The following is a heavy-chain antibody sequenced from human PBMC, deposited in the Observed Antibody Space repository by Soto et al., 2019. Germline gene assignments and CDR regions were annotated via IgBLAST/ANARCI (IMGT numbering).Heavy chain of an antibody. CDR2: ISSSGSTI. CDR1: RFTFSSYE. Sequence: PGGSLRLSCAASRFTFSSYEMNWVRQAPGKGLEWVSYISSSGSTIYYADSVKGRFTISRDNAKNSLYLQMNSLRAEDTAVYYCATLQWMDAFDIWGQGTMVTVSS. CDR3: ATLQWMDAFDI. D-gene: IGHD6-19*01. V-gene: IGHV3-48*03. J-gene: IGHJ3*02.